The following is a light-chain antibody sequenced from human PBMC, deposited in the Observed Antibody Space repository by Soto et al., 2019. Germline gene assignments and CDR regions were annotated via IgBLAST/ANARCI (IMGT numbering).Light chain of an antibody. J-gene: IGKJ1*01. V-gene: IGKV3-11*01. CDR2: DAS. CDR3: QQRSNWPPIT. CDR1: QSVSSY. Sequence: IVMTHSPATLSVAPGEIATLSCRASQSVSSYLAWYQQKPGQAPRLLIYDASNRATGIPARFSGSGSGTDFTPTISSLEPEDFAVYYCQQRSNWPPITFGQGTKVDIK.